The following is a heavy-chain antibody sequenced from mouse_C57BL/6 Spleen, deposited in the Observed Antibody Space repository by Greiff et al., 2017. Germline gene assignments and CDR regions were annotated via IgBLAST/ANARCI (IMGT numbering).Heavy chain of an antibody. CDR3: ARVPMITRAMDY. V-gene: IGHV3-6*01. D-gene: IGHD2-4*01. CDR2: ISYDGSN. Sequence: ESGPGLVKPSQSLSLTCSVTGYSITSGYYWNWIRQFPGNKLEWMGYISYDGSNNYNPSLKNRISITRDTSKNQFFLKLNSVTTEDTATYYCARVPMITRAMDYWGQGTSVTVSS. J-gene: IGHJ4*01. CDR1: GYSITSGYY.